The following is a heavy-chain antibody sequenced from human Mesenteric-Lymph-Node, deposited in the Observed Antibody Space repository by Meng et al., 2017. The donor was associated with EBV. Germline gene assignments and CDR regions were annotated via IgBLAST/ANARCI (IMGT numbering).Heavy chain of an antibody. D-gene: IGHD5-24*01. CDR1: GDTFSTYA. V-gene: IGHV1-69*01. J-gene: IGHJ4*02. CDR2: IIPLFGPQ. CDR3: ARDRDAYNYYFDY. Sequence: QLVQSGAGVRRPRSPVKVSCKTSGDTFSTYAITWGRQAPGQGPEWMGGIIPLFGPQNYAQKFQGRVTIIADESTNTAYMELSSLRSEDTAVYYCARDRDAYNYYFDYWGQGTLVTVSS.